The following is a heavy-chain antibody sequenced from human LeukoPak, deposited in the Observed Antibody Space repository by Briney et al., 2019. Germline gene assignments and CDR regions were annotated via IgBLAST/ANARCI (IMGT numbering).Heavy chain of an antibody. CDR3: ARSRITIFGVVIIEAFDI. CDR1: GYSFTSYW. J-gene: IGHJ3*02. D-gene: IGHD3-3*01. CDR2: IYPGDSDT. Sequence: GESLKISCKGSGYSFTSYWIGWVRQMPGKGLEWMGTIYPGDSDTRYSPSFQGQVTISADKSISTAYLQWSSLKASDTAMYYCARSRITIFGVVIIEAFDIWGQGTMVTVSS. V-gene: IGHV5-51*01.